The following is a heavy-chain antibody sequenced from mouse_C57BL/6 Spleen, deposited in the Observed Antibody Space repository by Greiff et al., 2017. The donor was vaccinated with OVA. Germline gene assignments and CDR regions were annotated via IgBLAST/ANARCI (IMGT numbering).Heavy chain of an antibody. CDR2: IDPEDGDT. CDR1: GFNIKDYY. V-gene: IGHV14-1*01. J-gene: IGHJ2*01. D-gene: IGHD2-10*01. CDR3: TTSYYGNWNYFDY. Sequence: VQLQQSGAELVRPGASVKLSCTASGFNIKDYYMHWVKQRPEQGLEWIGRIDPEDGDTEYAPKFQGKATMTADTSSNTADLQLSSLTSEDTAVYYCTTSYYGNWNYFDYWGQGTTLTVSS.